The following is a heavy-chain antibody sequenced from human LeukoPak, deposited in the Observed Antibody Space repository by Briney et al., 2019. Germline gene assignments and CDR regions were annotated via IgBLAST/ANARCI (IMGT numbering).Heavy chain of an antibody. CDR2: IYSGGST. Sequence: GGSLRLSCAASGVTVSNNYMNWVRQAPGKGLEWVSLIYSGGSTYYADSVKGRFTIFRDNSKNTLYLQMNSLRAEDTAVYYCARDPPAVAANTYGWGQGTLVTVSS. CDR3: ARDPPAVAANTYG. CDR1: GVTVSNNY. J-gene: IGHJ4*02. D-gene: IGHD6-6*01. V-gene: IGHV3-66*01.